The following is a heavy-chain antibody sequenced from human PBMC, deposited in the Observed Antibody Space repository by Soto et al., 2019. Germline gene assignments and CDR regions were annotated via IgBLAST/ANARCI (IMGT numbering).Heavy chain of an antibody. D-gene: IGHD3-10*01. V-gene: IGHV4-59*01. CDR3: ARDRRGSGTWSPYYFDY. Sequence: SETLSLTCSVSGGTMSSYYGSWIRQAPGKGLEWIGYVYDSGSTDYNPSLKSRLTISLDTSKNLFSLKLSFVTAADTAVYYCARDRRGSGTWSPYYFDYWGQGIMVTVSS. J-gene: IGHJ4*02. CDR2: VYDSGST. CDR1: GGTMSSYY.